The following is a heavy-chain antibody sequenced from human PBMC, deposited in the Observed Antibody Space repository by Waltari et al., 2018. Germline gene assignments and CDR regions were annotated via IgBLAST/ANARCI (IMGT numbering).Heavy chain of an antibody. CDR2: FEPEDGET. CDR3: ATPIPRAEAFDI. CDR1: GYTLTELS. V-gene: IGHV1-24*01. Sequence: QVQLVQSGAEVKKPGASVKVSCKVSGYTLTELSMHWLRQAPGKGLEWMGGFEPEDGETIYAQKFQGRVTMTEDTSTDTAYRELSSLRSEDTAVYYWATPIPRAEAFDIWGQGTMVTVSS. D-gene: IGHD2-21*01. J-gene: IGHJ3*02.